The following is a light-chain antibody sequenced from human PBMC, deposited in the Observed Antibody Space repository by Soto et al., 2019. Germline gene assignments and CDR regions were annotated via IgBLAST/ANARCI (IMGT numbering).Light chain of an antibody. CDR3: QQYSTSPLT. CDR2: AAS. Sequence: EIVLTQSPGTLSLSPGERATLSCRASQSANSIHFACFHQTPAQAPPLLIYAASITATGIPARFSGSGSGTDFTLTILTLPSEAFAVYYCQQYSTSPLTFARGTKVDIK. CDR1: QSANSIH. V-gene: IGKV3-20*01. J-gene: IGKJ4*02.